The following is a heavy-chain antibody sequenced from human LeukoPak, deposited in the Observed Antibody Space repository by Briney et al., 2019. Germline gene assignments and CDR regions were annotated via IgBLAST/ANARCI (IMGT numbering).Heavy chain of an antibody. Sequence: ASVRVSCTPSGYTFTSYAMHWVRQAPGQRPEWMGWINAGIGNTRYSERFQDRITITRDTSASTVHMELSSLRSEDTAVYYCARDMGGSGSYSYWGQGTLVTVSS. V-gene: IGHV1-3*01. CDR3: ARDMGGSGSYSY. CDR1: GYTFTSYA. D-gene: IGHD3-10*01. CDR2: INAGIGNT. J-gene: IGHJ4*02.